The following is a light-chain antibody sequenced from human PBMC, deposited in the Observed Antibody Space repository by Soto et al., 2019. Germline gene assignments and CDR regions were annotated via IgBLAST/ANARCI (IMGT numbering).Light chain of an antibody. CDR2: AS. V-gene: IGKV1-39*01. CDR1: QSIASY. J-gene: IGKJ1*01. CDR3: QLSDSSPPT. Sequence: DIRLTKSPSAMSASVGDRVTITCRPSQSIASYLNWYQQKPRRAPKLLIYASSLQSGVPSRFRGSGSGTDVSLTISNLQPEDCATYFCQLSDSSPPTFAQVTKV.